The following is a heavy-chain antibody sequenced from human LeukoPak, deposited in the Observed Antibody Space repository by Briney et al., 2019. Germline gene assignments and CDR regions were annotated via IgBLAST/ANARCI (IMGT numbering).Heavy chain of an antibody. J-gene: IGHJ4*02. CDR1: GGSISSSNW. Sequence: SETLSLTCSVSGGSISSSNWWSWVRQPPGKGLEWIGEIFHSGTSNYNPSLKSRVTISVDKFKNQFSLKLTSVTAADTAVYYCARMSGGSSKWGQGTLVTVSS. D-gene: IGHD2-15*01. CDR2: IFHSGTS. CDR3: ARMSGGSSK. V-gene: IGHV4-4*02.